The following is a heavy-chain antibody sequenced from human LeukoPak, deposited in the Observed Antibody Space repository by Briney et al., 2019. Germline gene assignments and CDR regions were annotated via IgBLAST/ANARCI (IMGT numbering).Heavy chain of an antibody. D-gene: IGHD1-20*01. Sequence: ASVKVSCKASGYTFTGYYMHWVRQAPGQGLEWMGWINPNSGGTNYAQKFQGRVTMTRDTSINTAYMELSRLTYDDTAVYYCAGLPRDNWNEPLDYWGQGTLVTVSS. J-gene: IGHJ4*02. CDR3: AGLPRDNWNEPLDY. CDR2: INPNSGGT. V-gene: IGHV1-2*02. CDR1: GYTFTGYY.